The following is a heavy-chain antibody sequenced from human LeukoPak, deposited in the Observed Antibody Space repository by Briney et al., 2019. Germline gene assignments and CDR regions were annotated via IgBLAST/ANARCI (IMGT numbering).Heavy chain of an antibody. D-gene: IGHD3-22*01. CDR3: ARAYSGYSIDF. CDR1: GYTFTNFY. Sequence: GASVKVSCKASGYTFTNFYLHWVRQAPGHGLVWMGIIYPSGGGSSYAQKFQGRVTMTRDTSTSTVYMELSSLTSQDTAVYYCARAYSGYSIDFWGQGTLVTASS. V-gene: IGHV1-46*01. CDR2: IYPSGGGS. J-gene: IGHJ4*02.